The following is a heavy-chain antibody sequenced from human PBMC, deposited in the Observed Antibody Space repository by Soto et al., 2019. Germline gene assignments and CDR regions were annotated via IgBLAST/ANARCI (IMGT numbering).Heavy chain of an antibody. D-gene: IGHD6-25*01. J-gene: IGHJ5*02. CDR1: GFTFSSYA. CDR3: ETLAAANWFDP. V-gene: IGHV3-23*01. CDR2: IGGSGGST. Sequence: PGGSLRLSCAASGFTFSSYAMSWVRQAPGKGLEWVSAIGGSGGSTYYADSVKGRFTISRDNSKDTLYLQMNSLRAEDTAVYYCETLAAANWFDPWGQGTLVTVSS.